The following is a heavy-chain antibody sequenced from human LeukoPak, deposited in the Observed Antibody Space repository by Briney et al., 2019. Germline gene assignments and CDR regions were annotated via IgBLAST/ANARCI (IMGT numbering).Heavy chain of an antibody. CDR3: AKSNGYGLIDI. CDR2: IFYSGST. CDR1: GGSFIGYY. Sequence: SETLSLTCAVYGGSFIGYYWSWVRQPPGKALGWIGNIFYSGSTYYSPSLKSRVTISLDTSRNQSSLKLNSVTAADTAVYYCAKSNGYGLIDIWGQGTMVTVSS. V-gene: IGHV4-34*12. D-gene: IGHD3-22*01. J-gene: IGHJ3*02.